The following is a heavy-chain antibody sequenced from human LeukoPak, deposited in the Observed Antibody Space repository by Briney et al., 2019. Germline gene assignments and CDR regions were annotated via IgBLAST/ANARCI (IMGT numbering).Heavy chain of an antibody. Sequence: GGSLGLACAASGFTFSNYAMRWVRQAPGKGLEWVSAIGGDGGSTDYADSVRGRFTISRDNSKNTLFLQMNSLRAEDTALYYCARRVGGTPDYWGRGTLVTVSS. CDR2: IGGDGGST. D-gene: IGHD6-19*01. CDR3: ARRVGGTPDY. J-gene: IGHJ4*02. V-gene: IGHV3-23*01. CDR1: GFTFSNYA.